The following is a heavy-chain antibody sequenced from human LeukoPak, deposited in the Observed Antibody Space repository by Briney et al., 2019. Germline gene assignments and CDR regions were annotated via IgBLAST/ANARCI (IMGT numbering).Heavy chain of an antibody. CDR3: TREGVGGFDT. D-gene: IGHD3-16*01. J-gene: IGHJ3*02. Sequence: GGSLRLSCAASGFTFSRYSMNWVRQAPGKGLEWVANIKQDGSDKDYVDSVKGRFTISRDNAMNSLYLQMNSLRVEDTAVYYCTREGVGGFDTWGQGAMVTVSS. CDR2: IKQDGSDK. CDR1: GFTFSRYS. V-gene: IGHV3-7*01.